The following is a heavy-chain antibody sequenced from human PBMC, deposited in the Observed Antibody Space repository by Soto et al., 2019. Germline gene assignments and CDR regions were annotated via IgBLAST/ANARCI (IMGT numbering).Heavy chain of an antibody. Sequence: QITLKESGPTLVKPTQTLTLTCTFSGFSLSTSGVGVGWIRQPPGKALEWLALIYWDDDKRYSPSLKSRLTITKDTSQHQVVLTMTNMDPVDTATYYCAPSGSVLWFGEPYTSPFDYWGQGTLVTVSS. CDR3: APSGSVLWFGEPYTSPFDY. J-gene: IGHJ4*02. CDR1: GFSLSTSGVG. V-gene: IGHV2-5*02. D-gene: IGHD3-10*01. CDR2: IYWDDDK.